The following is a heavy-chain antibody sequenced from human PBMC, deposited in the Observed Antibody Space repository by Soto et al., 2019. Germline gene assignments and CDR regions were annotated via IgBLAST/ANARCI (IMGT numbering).Heavy chain of an antibody. D-gene: IGHD6-19*01. V-gene: IGHV1-69*06. CDR2: IIPIFGTA. J-gene: IGHJ6*02. CDR3: ARSVGRSSGSRVGPGYYYGMDV. CDR1: GGIFSSYA. Sequence: SVKVSCKASGGIFSSYAISWVRQAPGQGLEWMGGIIPIFGTANYAQKFQGRVTITADKSTSTAYMELSSLRSEDTAVYYCARSVGRSSGSRVGPGYYYGMDVWGQGTTVTVSS.